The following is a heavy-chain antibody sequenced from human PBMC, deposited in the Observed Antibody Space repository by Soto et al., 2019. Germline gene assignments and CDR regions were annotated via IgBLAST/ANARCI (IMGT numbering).Heavy chain of an antibody. CDR2: ITSTTDGGTT. Sequence: EVQLVESGGGLVKPGGSLRLSCAASGFTFSNAWMNWVRQAPGKGLEWVGRITSTTDGGTTDYAAPVKGRFTISRDDSKNTLYLQMNSLKTEDTAVYYCTTDGSYTHVDYWGQGTLVTVS. CDR1: GFTFSNAW. J-gene: IGHJ4*02. V-gene: IGHV3-15*07. D-gene: IGHD1-26*01. CDR3: TTDGSYTHVDY.